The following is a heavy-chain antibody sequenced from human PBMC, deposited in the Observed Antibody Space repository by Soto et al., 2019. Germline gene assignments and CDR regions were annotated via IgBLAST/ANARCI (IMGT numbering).Heavy chain of an antibody. D-gene: IGHD3-22*01. CDR3: ARDRLRGYDSSGFYS. CDR2: INPGDATT. J-gene: IGHJ4*02. Sequence: GASVKVSCKASGYPFTSYYMHWVRQAPGQGLEWMGIINPGDATTYYPQKFEDRVTMTTATSTNTVFLELRSLKSDYTAIYYCARDRLRGYDSSGFYSWGQGTMVTVSS. CDR1: GYPFTSYY. V-gene: IGHV1-46*01.